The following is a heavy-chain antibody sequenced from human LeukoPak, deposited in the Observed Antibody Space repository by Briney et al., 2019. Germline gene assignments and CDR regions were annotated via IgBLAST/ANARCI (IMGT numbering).Heavy chain of an antibody. Sequence: SETLSITCAVYGGSFSGYYWSWIRQPPGKGLEWIGEINHSGSTNYNPSLKSRVTISVDTSKNQFSLKLSSVTAADTAVYYCARHIRGTAMVTNWGQGTLVTVSS. V-gene: IGHV4-34*01. CDR3: ARHIRGTAMVTN. J-gene: IGHJ4*02. D-gene: IGHD5-18*01. CDR2: INHSGST. CDR1: GGSFSGYY.